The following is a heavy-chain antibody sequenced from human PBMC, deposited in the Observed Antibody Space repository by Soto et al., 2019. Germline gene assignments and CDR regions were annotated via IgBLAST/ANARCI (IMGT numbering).Heavy chain of an antibody. CDR3: AKDALYYYDSRGLYYFDY. J-gene: IGHJ4*02. CDR2: ISYDGSNK. D-gene: IGHD3-22*01. Sequence: QVQLVESGGGVVQPGRSLRLSCAASGFTFSSYGMHWVRQAPGKGLEWVAVISYDGSNKYYADSVKGRFTISRDNSKNTLYLQMNSLRAEDTAVYYCAKDALYYYDSRGLYYFDYWGRGTLVTVSS. V-gene: IGHV3-30*18. CDR1: GFTFSSYG.